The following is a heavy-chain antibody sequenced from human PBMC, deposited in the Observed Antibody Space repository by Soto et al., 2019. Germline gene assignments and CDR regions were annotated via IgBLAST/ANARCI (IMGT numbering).Heavy chain of an antibody. CDR3: ARYFHTYSGPPI. Sequence: KSSETLSLTCSVSGGPIITSRYYWGWIRQPPGKGLEWIGTVDHSGSTYYDPSLQGRVTISIDTSKNQFSLKLTSVTAADTALYYCARYFHTYSGPPIWGQGTLVTVSS. CDR2: VDHSGST. J-gene: IGHJ4*02. CDR1: GGPIITSRYY. V-gene: IGHV4-39*07. D-gene: IGHD5-12*01.